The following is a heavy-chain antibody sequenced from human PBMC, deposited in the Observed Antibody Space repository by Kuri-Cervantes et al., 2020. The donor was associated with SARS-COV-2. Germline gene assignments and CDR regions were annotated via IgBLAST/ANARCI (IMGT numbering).Heavy chain of an antibody. D-gene: IGHD4-11*01. V-gene: IGHV1-18*04. Sequence: ASVKVSCKASGYTFTSYGISWVRQAPGQGLEWMGWITVYNGNTNYAQKFQGGVTVTTDISTNTAYMELRSLRSDDTAVYFCAKTRSYYYYMDVWGQGTTVTVSS. CDR2: ITVYNGNT. J-gene: IGHJ6*02. CDR3: AKTRSYYYYMDV. CDR1: GYTFTSYG.